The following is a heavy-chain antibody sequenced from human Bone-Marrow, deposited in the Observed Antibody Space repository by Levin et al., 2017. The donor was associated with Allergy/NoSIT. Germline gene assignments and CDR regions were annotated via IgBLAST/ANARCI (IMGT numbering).Heavy chain of an antibody. D-gene: IGHD3-10*01. CDR1: GGSISSSNW. J-gene: IGHJ6*03. V-gene: IGHV4-4*02. CDR3: ARVQYYYGSGNYYYYYRDV. CDR2: IYHSGST. Sequence: MPSETLSLTCAVSGGSISSSNWWSWVRQPPGKGLEWIGEIYHSGSTNYNPSLKSRVTISVDKSKNQFSLKLSSLTAADTAVYYCARVQYYYGSGNYYYYYRDVWGKGTTVTVSS.